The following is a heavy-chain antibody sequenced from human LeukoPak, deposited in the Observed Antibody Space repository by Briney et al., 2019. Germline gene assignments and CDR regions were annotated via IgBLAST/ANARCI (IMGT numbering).Heavy chain of an antibody. V-gene: IGHV3-30*04. J-gene: IGHJ4*02. CDR3: ARDLRRVVAATYY. Sequence: PGRSLRLSCAASGFTFSSYAMHWVSQAPGKGLEWVAVISYDGSNKYYADSVKGRFTISRDNSKNTLYLQMNSLRAEDTAVYYCARDLRRVVAATYYWGQGTLVTVSS. CDR1: GFTFSSYA. D-gene: IGHD2-15*01. CDR2: ISYDGSNK.